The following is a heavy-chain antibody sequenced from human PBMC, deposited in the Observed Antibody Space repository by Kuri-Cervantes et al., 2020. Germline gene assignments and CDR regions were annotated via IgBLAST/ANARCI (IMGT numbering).Heavy chain of an antibody. CDR3: ARGEMKGIAKTFDY. V-gene: IGHV4-34*01. CDR2: INHSGST. J-gene: IGHJ4*02. Sequence: SETLSLSCAVYGGSFSGYYWSWIRQPPGKGLEWIGEINHSGSTNYNPSLMSRVTISVDTSKNQFSLKLSSVTAADTAVYYCARGEMKGIAKTFDYWGQGTLVTVS. D-gene: IGHD6-13*01. CDR1: GGSFSGYY.